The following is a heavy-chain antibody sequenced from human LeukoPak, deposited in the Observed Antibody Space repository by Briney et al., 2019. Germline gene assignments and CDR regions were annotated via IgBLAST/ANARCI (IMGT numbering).Heavy chain of an antibody. CDR2: IWYDGSNK. Sequence: PGGSLRLSCAASGFTFSSYGMHWVRQAPGKGLEWVAVIWYDGSNKNYADSVKGRFTISRDNSKNTLHLQMNSLRVEDTAVYYCARDTRLGVVPAAMRGYNWFDHWGQGTLVTVSS. V-gene: IGHV3-33*01. CDR3: ARDTRLGVVPAAMRGYNWFDH. D-gene: IGHD2-2*01. J-gene: IGHJ5*02. CDR1: GFTFSSYG.